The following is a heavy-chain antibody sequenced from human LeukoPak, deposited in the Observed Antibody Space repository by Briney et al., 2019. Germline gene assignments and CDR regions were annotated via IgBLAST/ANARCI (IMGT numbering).Heavy chain of an antibody. D-gene: IGHD6-19*01. Sequence: SETLSLTSTVSGGSISSYYCSWIRQPPGGGLQWFRYIYTSGSTNYNPSLKSRVTISADTSKRQFALKLSSVTAADTAVYYCARHESNSFGGWPYYMDVWGKGTTVTVSS. J-gene: IGHJ6*03. CDR3: ARHESNSFGGWPYYMDV. V-gene: IGHV4-4*09. CDR2: IYTSGST. CDR1: GGSISSYY.